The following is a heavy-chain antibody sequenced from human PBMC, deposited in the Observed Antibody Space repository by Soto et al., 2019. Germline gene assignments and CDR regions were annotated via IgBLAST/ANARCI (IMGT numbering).Heavy chain of an antibody. CDR2: VYPSDSDV. D-gene: IGHD3-9*01. V-gene: IGHV5-51*01. CDR1: GYRFSSSW. Sequence: PGESLKISCQGTGYRFSSSWIGWVRQKPGKGLEWLGNVYPSDSDVRYSPAFEGQVTISADNSINTAYLQWGSLKASDTGIYYCARQSYYDVLTGYLNWFDSWGRGTQVTVSS. CDR3: ARQSYYDVLTGYLNWFDS. J-gene: IGHJ5*01.